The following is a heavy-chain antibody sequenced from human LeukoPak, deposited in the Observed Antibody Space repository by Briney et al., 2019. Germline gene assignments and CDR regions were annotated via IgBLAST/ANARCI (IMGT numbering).Heavy chain of an antibody. J-gene: IGHJ4*02. CDR1: GFTFDDCA. D-gene: IGHD1-26*01. CDR2: NSWNSGSI. CDR3: AKDSGVKWELLDGFDY. Sequence: GGSLRLSCAASGFTFDDCAMHWVRQAPGKGLEWVSGNSWNSGSIGYADSVKGRFTISRDNAKNSLYLQMNSLRAEDTALYYCAKDSGVKWELLDGFDYWGQGTLVTVSS. V-gene: IGHV3-9*01.